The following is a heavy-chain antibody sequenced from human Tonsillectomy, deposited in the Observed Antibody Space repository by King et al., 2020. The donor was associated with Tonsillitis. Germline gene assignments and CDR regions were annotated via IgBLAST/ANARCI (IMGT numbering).Heavy chain of an antibody. CDR1: GFTFSDHF. V-gene: IGHV3-72*01. Sequence: DVQLVESGGGFVQPGGSLRLSCAASGFTFSDHFMDWVRQAPGKGLEWVGRSRNKANSYTTDYAASGKGRFTIARDDSKNSVYLQMNSLKTEDTAVYYCATNDYGEGFDIWGQGTMVTVSS. CDR2: SRNKANSYTT. D-gene: IGHD4-17*01. CDR3: ATNDYGEGFDI. J-gene: IGHJ3*02.